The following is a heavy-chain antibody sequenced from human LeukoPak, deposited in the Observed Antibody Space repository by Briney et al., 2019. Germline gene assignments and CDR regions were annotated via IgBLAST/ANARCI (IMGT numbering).Heavy chain of an antibody. CDR1: GFTFRSYV. V-gene: IGHV3-23*01. D-gene: IGHD4-11*01. Sequence: GGSLRLSCAASGFTFRSYVMSWVRQAPGKGLEWVSVISGSGGSTYYADSVKGRFTISSDNSKNTLYLQMNSLRAADTAVYYCAKEPEYDYSNSYFDYWGQGTLVTVSS. CDR3: AKEPEYDYSNSYFDY. CDR2: ISGSGGST. J-gene: IGHJ4*02.